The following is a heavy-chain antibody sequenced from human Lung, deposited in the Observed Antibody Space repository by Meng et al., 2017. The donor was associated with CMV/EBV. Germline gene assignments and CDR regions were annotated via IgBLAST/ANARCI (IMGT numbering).Heavy chain of an antibody. V-gene: IGHV3-33*01. CDR2: IWYDGSKK. CDR1: GFTFSNYG. J-gene: IGHJ4*02. Sequence: SGFTFSNYGMNWVRQAPGKGLEWVEMIWYDGSKKFYADSVKGRFTISRDNSKNTLYLQMNNLSVEDMAVYYCASEEGYGSGSYFGDYWSQGTLVTVSS. CDR3: ASEEGYGSGSYFGDY. D-gene: IGHD3-10*01.